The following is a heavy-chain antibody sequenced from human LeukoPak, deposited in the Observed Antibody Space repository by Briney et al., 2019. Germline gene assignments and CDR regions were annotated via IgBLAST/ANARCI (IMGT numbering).Heavy chain of an antibody. CDR1: GFTFSSYW. CDR2: ISGSGGST. CDR3: AKDGDYYDSSGYSALFDY. Sequence: PGGSLRLSCAASGFTFSSYWMSWVRQAPGKGLEWVSAISGSGGSTYYADSVKGRFTISRDNSKNTLYLQMNSLRAEDTAVYYCAKDGDYYDSSGYSALFDYWGQGTLVTVSS. J-gene: IGHJ4*02. V-gene: IGHV3-23*01. D-gene: IGHD3-22*01.